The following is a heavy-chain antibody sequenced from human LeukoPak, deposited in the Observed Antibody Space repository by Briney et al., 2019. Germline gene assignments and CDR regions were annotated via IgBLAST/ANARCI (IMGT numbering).Heavy chain of an antibody. V-gene: IGHV3-30*02. CDR1: GFTFSNYG. D-gene: IGHD2-21*01. Sequence: GGSRRLSCAASGFTFSNYGMHWVRQAPGKGLEWVAFIRYDGSNKYFADSLRGRFTISRDDSKNTLFLEINSLRVEDTAVYYCARDCTYCGGDCYYDYWGQGTLVTVSS. CDR3: ARDCTYCGGDCYYDY. J-gene: IGHJ4*02. CDR2: IRYDGSNK.